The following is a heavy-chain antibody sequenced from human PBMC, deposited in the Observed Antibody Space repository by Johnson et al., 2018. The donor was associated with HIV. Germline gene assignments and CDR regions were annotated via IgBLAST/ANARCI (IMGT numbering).Heavy chain of an antibody. D-gene: IGHD2-15*01. J-gene: IGHJ3*02. CDR2: INWNGGRK. CDR1: GFTFDDYA. Sequence: EVQLVESGGGVVQPGESLRLSCAASGFTFDDYAMSWVRQAPGNGLEWVSDINWNGGRKGYADSLMGRFTSSRDNAKKSLYLQINSRRAEDKALYYCAREGEYCTGGSCYNAFDIWGQGTMVIVSS. V-gene: IGHV3-20*04. CDR3: AREGEYCTGGSCYNAFDI.